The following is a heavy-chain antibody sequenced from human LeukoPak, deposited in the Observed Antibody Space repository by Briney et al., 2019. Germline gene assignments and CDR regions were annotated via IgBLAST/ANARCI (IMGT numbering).Heavy chain of an antibody. CDR2: ISGSGANT. CDR3: AKGVIAARYFNY. D-gene: IGHD6-6*01. V-gene: IGHV3-23*01. CDR1: GFTFSSYV. Sequence: PGGSLRLSCAASGFTFSSYVMSWVRQAPGKGLEGASGISGSGANTYYADSVKGRFTISRDNSKNTLYLQINSLTAEDTAIYYCAKGVIAARYFNYWGQGTLVTVSS. J-gene: IGHJ4*02.